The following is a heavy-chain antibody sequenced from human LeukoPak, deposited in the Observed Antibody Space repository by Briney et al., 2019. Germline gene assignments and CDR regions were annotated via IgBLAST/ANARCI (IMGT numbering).Heavy chain of an antibody. Sequence: GESLKISCKGSGYSFTSYWIGWVRQMPGKGLEWMGIIYPGDYDTRYSPSFQGQVTISADKSISTGYLQWSTLKASDTAMYYCAIPPSNWTAYYHMAVWGKGTTVTVSS. CDR2: IYPGDYDT. J-gene: IGHJ6*03. CDR1: GYSFTSYW. V-gene: IGHV5-51*01. D-gene: IGHD1-1*01. CDR3: AIPPSNWTAYYHMAV.